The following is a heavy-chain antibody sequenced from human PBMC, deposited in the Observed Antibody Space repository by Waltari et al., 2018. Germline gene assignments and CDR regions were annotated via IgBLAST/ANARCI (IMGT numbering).Heavy chain of an antibody. J-gene: IGHJ4*02. V-gene: IGHV3-48*02. D-gene: IGHD3-16*02. CDR2: ISSSSSTI. Sequence: EVHLVESGGGLVQPGGSLRLSCPPAGFAFSSISLTLVRQAPGKGLEWVSYISSSSSTIYYADSVKGRFTISRDNAKNSLYLQMNSLRDEDTAVYYCARESSYDYVWGSYRGHFDYWGQGTLVTVSS. CDR1: GFAFSSIS. CDR3: ARESSYDYVWGSYRGHFDY.